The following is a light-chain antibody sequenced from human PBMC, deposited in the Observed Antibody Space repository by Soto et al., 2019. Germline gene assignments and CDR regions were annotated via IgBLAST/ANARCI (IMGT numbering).Light chain of an antibody. CDR2: DVT. CDR1: SSDVGGYSF. CDR3: STSADTDRVG. V-gene: IGLV2-8*01. Sequence: QSALTQPPSASGSPGQSVTISGTGTSSDVGGYSFVSWYQQRPGKAPKLMIYDVTQRPSGVPDRFSSSTSGNTASLTVSGRQAADDADDFYSTSADTDRVGFGGGTKVTFL. J-gene: IGLJ2*01.